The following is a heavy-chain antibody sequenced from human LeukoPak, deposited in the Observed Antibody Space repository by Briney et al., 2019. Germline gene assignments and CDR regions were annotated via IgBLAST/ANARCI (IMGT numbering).Heavy chain of an antibody. D-gene: IGHD3/OR15-3a*01. CDR3: ARMGSGLGWPGENDAFDI. CDR2: IKQDGSEK. V-gene: IGHV3-7*01. Sequence: PGGSLRLSCAASGFTFSSYWMSWVRQAPGKGLEWVANIKQDGSEKYYVDSVKGRFTISRDNAKNSLYLQMNSLRAEDTAVYYCARMGSGLGWPGENDAFDIWGQGTMVTVSS. CDR1: GFTFSSYW. J-gene: IGHJ3*02.